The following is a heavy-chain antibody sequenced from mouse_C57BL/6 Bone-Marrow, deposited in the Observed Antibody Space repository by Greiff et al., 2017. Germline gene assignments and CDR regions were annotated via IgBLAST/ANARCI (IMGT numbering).Heavy chain of an antibody. CDR3: ARYDGYYRYWYFDV. V-gene: IGHV1-54*01. Sequence: VQLQQSGAELVRPGTSVKVSCKASGYAFTNYLIEWVKQRPGQGLEWIGVINPGSGGTNYNEKFKVKATLTADKSSSTAYMQLSSLTSEDSAVFFCARYDGYYRYWYFDVWGTGTTVTVSS. CDR1: GYAFTNYL. D-gene: IGHD2-3*01. CDR2: INPGSGGT. J-gene: IGHJ1*03.